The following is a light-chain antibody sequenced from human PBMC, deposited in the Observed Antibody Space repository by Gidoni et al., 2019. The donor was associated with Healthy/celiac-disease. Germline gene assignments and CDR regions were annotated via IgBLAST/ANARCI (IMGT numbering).Light chain of an antibody. V-gene: IGKV3-11*01. Sequence: ELVFTPSPATLSLSPGERATLSCRASQSVSSYLAWYQQKPGQAPRLLIYDASNRATGIPARFSGSGSGTDFTLTISSLEPEDFAVYYCQQRSNWPPEFTFGPGTKVDIK. J-gene: IGKJ3*01. CDR1: QSVSSY. CDR3: QQRSNWPPEFT. CDR2: DAS.